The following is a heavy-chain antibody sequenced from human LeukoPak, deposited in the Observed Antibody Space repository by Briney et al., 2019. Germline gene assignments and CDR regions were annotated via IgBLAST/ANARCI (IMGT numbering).Heavy chain of an antibody. CDR1: GGSISSYY. V-gene: IGHV4-59*01. Sequence: SRTLSLTCTVSGGSISSYYWSWIRQPPGKGLEWIGYFYYSGSTNYNPSLKSRVTISVDTSKNQFSLKLSSVTAADTAVYYCARDRSYIWFDPWGQGTLVTVSS. D-gene: IGHD1-26*01. J-gene: IGHJ5*02. CDR2: FYYSGST. CDR3: ARDRSYIWFDP.